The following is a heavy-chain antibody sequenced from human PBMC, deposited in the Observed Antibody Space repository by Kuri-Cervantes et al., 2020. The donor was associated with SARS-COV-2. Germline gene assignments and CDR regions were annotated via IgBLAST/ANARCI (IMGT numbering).Heavy chain of an antibody. CDR1: GFICRYYA. D-gene: IGHD6-19*01. J-gene: IGHJ4*02. CDR2: ISFYGRNT. V-gene: IGHV3-30*14. CDR3: ARGPWRADISGWERPFDY. Sequence: GESLKTSCEAPGFICRYYAMDWVRQAPGKGLEWVAIISFYGRNTMFADSVKGRFTISGDNSKNFVYLQMNRLRIEDTAEYFCARGPWRADISGWERPFDYWGQGTLVTVSS.